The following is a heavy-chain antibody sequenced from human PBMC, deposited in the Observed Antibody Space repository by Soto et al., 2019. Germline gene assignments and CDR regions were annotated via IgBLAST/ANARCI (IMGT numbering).Heavy chain of an antibody. V-gene: IGHV3-23*01. D-gene: IGHD6-13*01. CDR2: FSDGGSNT. Sequence: EVQLLESGGGLVQPGGSLRLSCAASGFSFSSYAMNWVRQAPGKGLECVSAFSDGGSNTYYTDSVKGRFTISRDNSKNTVFLQMNSLRAEDTAVYYCAILDSSTWYTGYYFDCWGQGTLVTVSS. CDR1: GFSFSSYA. CDR3: AILDSSTWYTGYYFDC. J-gene: IGHJ4*02.